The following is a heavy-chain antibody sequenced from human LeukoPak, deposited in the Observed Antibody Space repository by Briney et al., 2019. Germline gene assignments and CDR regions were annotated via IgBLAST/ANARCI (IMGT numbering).Heavy chain of an antibody. Sequence: PGGSLRLSCAASGFTFSSYSMNWVRQAPGKGLEWVSYISSSSSTIYYADSVKGRFTISRDNAKNSLYLQMNSLRAEDTAVYYCARDPPLGGYYGLGSHSPDYYGMDVWGQGTTVTVSS. CDR2: ISSSSSTI. CDR3: ARDPPLGGYYGLGSHSPDYYGMDV. CDR1: GFTFSSYS. J-gene: IGHJ6*02. V-gene: IGHV3-48*04. D-gene: IGHD3-10*01.